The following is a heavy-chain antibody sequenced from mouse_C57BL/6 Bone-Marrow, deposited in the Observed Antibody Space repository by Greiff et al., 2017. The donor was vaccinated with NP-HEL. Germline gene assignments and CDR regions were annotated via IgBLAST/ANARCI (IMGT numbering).Heavy chain of an antibody. CDR2: IRNKANGYTT. CDR1: GFTFTDYY. CDR3: ASPRNYGYFDV. Sequence: EVKLMESGGGLVQPGGSLSLSCAASGFTFTDYYMSWVRQPPGKALEWLGFIRNKANGYTTEYSASVKGRFTISRDNSQSILYLQMNALRAEDSATYYCASPRNYGYFDVWAQGPRSPSPQ. J-gene: IGHJ1*03. V-gene: IGHV7-3*01.